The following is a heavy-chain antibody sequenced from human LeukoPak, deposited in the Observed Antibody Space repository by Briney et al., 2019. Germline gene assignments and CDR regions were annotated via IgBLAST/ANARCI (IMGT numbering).Heavy chain of an antibody. CDR3: ARERTGNSDSSGHYDY. CDR2: INPSGGST. D-gene: IGHD3-22*01. J-gene: IGHJ4*02. V-gene: IGHV1-46*01. CDR1: GYTFTSYY. Sequence: ASVKVSCKASGYTFTSYYMHWVRQAPGQGLEWMGIINPSGGSTSYAQKFQGRVTMTRDTSTSTVYMELSSLRSEDTAVYYCARERTGNSDSSGHYDYWGRGTLVTVSS.